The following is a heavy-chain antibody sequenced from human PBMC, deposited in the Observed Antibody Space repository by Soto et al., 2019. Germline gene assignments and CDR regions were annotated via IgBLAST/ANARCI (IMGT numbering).Heavy chain of an antibody. D-gene: IGHD1-26*01. Sequence: ASVKVSCKASGYTFTRYYINWVRQAPGQGLEWMGWVSAYNGNTHYEQKLQGRVTLTTDTSTSTAYMELRILRSDDTAVYFCARGGQWDFLSDYWGQGTLVTVSS. CDR2: VSAYNGNT. CDR1: GYTFTRYY. CDR3: ARGGQWDFLSDY. V-gene: IGHV1-18*01. J-gene: IGHJ4*02.